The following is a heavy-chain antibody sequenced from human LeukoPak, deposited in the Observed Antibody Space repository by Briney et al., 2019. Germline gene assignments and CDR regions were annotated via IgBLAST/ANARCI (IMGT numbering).Heavy chain of an antibody. CDR3: ARDFSSGFSYYYYYMDV. J-gene: IGHJ6*03. Sequence: SETLSLTCTVSGYSASSGYYWGWIRQPPGKGLEWIGSIYHSGSTYYNPSLKSRVTISVDTSKNQFSLKLSSVTAADTAVYYCARDFSSGFSYYYYYMDVWGKGTTVTVSS. CDR2: IYHSGST. CDR1: GYSASSGYY. V-gene: IGHV4-38-2*02. D-gene: IGHD6-19*01.